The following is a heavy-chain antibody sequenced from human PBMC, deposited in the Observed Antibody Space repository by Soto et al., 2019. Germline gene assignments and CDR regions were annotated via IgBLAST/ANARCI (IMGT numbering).Heavy chain of an antibody. J-gene: IGHJ4*02. V-gene: IGHV3-7*01. Sequence: EVQLVESGGGLVQPGGSLRLSCAASGFIFSDYWMAWVRQAPGKGLEWVANIKEDGSRKYYMESAKGRITISRDNAKNSLFLQINSLRFEDTAVYYCVSFEAIGSWGQGTLVTVSS. CDR3: VSFEAIGS. CDR2: IKEDGSRK. CDR1: GFIFSDYW.